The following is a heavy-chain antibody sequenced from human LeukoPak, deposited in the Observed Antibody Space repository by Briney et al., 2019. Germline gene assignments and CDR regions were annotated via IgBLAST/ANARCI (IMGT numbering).Heavy chain of an antibody. CDR1: GYTFTGYY. CDR3: ARGRDYDSSGPADY. Sequence: ASVKVSCKASGYTFTGYYMHWVRQAPGQGLEWMGWINPNSGGTNYAQKFQGRVTMTRDTSISTAYMELSRLRSDDTAVYYCARGRDYDSSGPADYWGQGTLVTVSS. CDR2: INPNSGGT. D-gene: IGHD3-22*01. J-gene: IGHJ4*02. V-gene: IGHV1-2*02.